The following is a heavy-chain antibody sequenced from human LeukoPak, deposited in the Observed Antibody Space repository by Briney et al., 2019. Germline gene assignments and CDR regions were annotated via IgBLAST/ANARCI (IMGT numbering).Heavy chain of an antibody. D-gene: IGHD5-18*01. CDR3: ARLRYSDGYFDY. J-gene: IGHJ4*02. V-gene: IGHV4-38-2*02. Sequence: PSETLPLTCTVSGYSISSGYYWAWIRQPPGKGLEWIGSIYHTGGTYYNPSLRSRVTISVDTSKNLFSLTLRSATAADTAAFYCARLRYSDGYFDYWGQGTLGTVSS. CDR2: IYHTGGT. CDR1: GYSISSGYY.